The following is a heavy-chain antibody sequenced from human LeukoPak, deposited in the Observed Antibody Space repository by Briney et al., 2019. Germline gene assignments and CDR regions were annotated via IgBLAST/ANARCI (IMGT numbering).Heavy chain of an antibody. CDR2: IYGGGRT. V-gene: IGHV3-53*01. D-gene: IGHD3-10*01. Sequence: GGSLRLSCAASGFTVSRNYMSWVRQAPGKGLEWVSVIYGGGRTYYADSVKGRFIISRDNSKNTLYLQMNSLRAEDTAVYYCARVTLWGSGSYLAYYYMDVWGKGTTVTVSS. J-gene: IGHJ6*03. CDR3: ARVTLWGSGSYLAYYYMDV. CDR1: GFTVSRNY.